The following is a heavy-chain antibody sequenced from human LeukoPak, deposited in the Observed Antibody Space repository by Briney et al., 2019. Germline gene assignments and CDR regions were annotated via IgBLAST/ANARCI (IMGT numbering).Heavy chain of an antibody. Sequence: SETLSLTCTVSGASISSGDHYWSWIRQPPGKSLEWIGYIFYNGSTHSNPSLKSRFTVSVDTSKNQFSLRLKSVTAADTAVYYCARGWFGELPFDYWGQGTLVTVSS. J-gene: IGHJ4*02. V-gene: IGHV4-30-4*01. CDR2: IFYNGST. CDR3: ARGWFGELPFDY. CDR1: GASISSGDHY. D-gene: IGHD3-10*01.